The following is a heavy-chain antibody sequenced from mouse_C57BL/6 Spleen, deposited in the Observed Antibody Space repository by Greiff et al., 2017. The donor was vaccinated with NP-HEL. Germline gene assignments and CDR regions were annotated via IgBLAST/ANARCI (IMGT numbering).Heavy chain of an antibody. J-gene: IGHJ4*01. CDR2: IYPRDGST. CDR3: ARGAYYYGSSPHAMDY. D-gene: IGHD1-1*01. CDR1: GYTFTDHT. Sequence: QVQLQQSDAELVKPGASVKISCKVSGYTFTDHTIHWMKQRPEQGLEWIGYIYPRDGSTKYNEKFKGKATLTADKSSSTAYMQLNSLTSEDSAVYFCARGAYYYGSSPHAMDYWGQGTSVTVSS. V-gene: IGHV1-78*01.